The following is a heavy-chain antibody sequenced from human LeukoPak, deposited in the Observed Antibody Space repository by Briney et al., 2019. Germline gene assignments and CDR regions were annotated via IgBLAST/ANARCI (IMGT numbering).Heavy chain of an antibody. CDR2: IYYSGST. J-gene: IGHJ4*02. CDR1: GGSISSSSYY. D-gene: IGHD3-22*01. Sequence: SQTLSLTCAVSGGSISSSSYYWGWIRQPPGKGLEWIGSIYYSGSTYYNPSLKSRVTISADTSKNQFSLQVRSVTAADTAVYYCARESLSSGYNYWGQGTLVTVSS. CDR3: ARESLSSGYNY. V-gene: IGHV4-39*07.